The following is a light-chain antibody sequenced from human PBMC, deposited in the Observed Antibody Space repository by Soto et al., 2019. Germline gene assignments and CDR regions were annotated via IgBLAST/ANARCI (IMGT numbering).Light chain of an antibody. CDR1: QTVRNNY. J-gene: IGKJ4*01. CDR3: QQFSSYPLT. Sequence: ELVLTQSPGTLSLSPGERATLSCRASQTVRNNYLAWYQQKPGQPPRLLIYDASSRATGIPDRFSGGGSGTDFTLTISRLEPEDFAVYYCQQFSSYPLTFGGGTKVDI. CDR2: DAS. V-gene: IGKV3-20*01.